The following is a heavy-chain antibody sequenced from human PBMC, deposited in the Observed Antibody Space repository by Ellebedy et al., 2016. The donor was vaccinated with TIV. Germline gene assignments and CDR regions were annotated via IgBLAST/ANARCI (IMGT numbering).Heavy chain of an antibody. V-gene: IGHV3-48*04. CDR2: ISSSSSTI. J-gene: IGHJ6*02. D-gene: IGHD7-27*01. CDR1: GFTFSSYS. Sequence: GESLKISXAASGFTFSSYSMNWVRQAPGKGLEWVSYISSSSSTIYYADSVKGRFTISRDNAKNSLYLQMNSLRAEDTAVYYCARGKTGDFYYYYGMDVWGQGTTVTVSS. CDR3: ARGKTGDFYYYYGMDV.